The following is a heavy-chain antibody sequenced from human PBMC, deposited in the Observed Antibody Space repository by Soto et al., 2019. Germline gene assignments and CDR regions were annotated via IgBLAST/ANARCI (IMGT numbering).Heavy chain of an antibody. CDR2: IYSSSNYI. D-gene: IGHD1-1*01. J-gene: IGHJ4*02. CDR1: VLTFSSHS. CDR3: ARTGTTWYFDY. V-gene: IGHV3-21*01. Sequence: GGSLRLSCAVSVLTFSSHSMNWVRQAPGKGLEWVSSIYSSSNYIYYADSVKGRFTISRDNAKNSLYLQMNSLRAEDTAVYYCARTGTTWYFDYWGQGILVTVSS.